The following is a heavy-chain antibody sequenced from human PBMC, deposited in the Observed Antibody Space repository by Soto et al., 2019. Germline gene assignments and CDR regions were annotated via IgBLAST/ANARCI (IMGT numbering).Heavy chain of an antibody. V-gene: IGHV4-4*02. CDR2: IYHSGST. D-gene: IGHD1-1*01. CDR1: GGSISSSNW. CDR3: ARETAESRMVWRWFDP. J-gene: IGHJ5*02. Sequence: QVQLQESGPGLVKPSGTLSLTCAVSGGSISSSNWWSWVRQPPGKGLEWIGEIYHSGSTNYNPSLKSRLTTSVARSYNQLSLKTSSVSAADSAVYYCARETAESRMVWRWFDPWRQGTLAPVSS.